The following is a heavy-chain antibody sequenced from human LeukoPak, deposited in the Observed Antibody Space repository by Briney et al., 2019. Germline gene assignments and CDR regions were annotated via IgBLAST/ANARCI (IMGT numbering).Heavy chain of an antibody. CDR2: ISSSSSTI. Sequence: PGGSLRLSCAASGFTFNTYSMNWVRQAPGKGLEWVSYISSSSSTIYHADSVKGRFTISRDNAKNSLYLQMNSLRAEDTAVYYCARDSSPDYWGQGTLVTVSS. J-gene: IGHJ4*02. D-gene: IGHD6-13*01. CDR1: GFTFNTYS. CDR3: ARDSSPDY. V-gene: IGHV3-48*01.